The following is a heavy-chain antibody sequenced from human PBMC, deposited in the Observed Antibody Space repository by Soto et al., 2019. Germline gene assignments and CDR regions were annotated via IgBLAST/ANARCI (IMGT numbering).Heavy chain of an antibody. CDR3: ASRYSSLADDGFDI. J-gene: IGHJ3*02. Sequence: GEFMKISCQGSGYNFNHCWLGRVRQMPGKGLEWMGIIDPSDSDTRYCPSFQGPVTMSADKSMTTAYLQWSSLKASDNAMYYGASRYSSLADDGFDIRGQGTRVTVSS. CDR1: GYNFNHCW. CDR2: IDPSDSDT. V-gene: IGHV5-51*01. D-gene: IGHD6-13*01.